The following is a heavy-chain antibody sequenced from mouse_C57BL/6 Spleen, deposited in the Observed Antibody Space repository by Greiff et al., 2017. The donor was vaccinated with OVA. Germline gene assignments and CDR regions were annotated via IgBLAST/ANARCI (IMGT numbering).Heavy chain of an antibody. CDR3: ARDRTTVDAMDY. Sequence: QVQLQQPGAELVRPGSSVKLSCKASGYTFTSYWMHWVKQRPVQGLEWIGNIDPSDSETHYNQKFKDKATLTVDKSSSTAYMQLSSLTSEDSAVYYCARDRTTVDAMDYWGQGTSVTVSS. CDR2: IDPSDSET. V-gene: IGHV1-52*01. D-gene: IGHD1-1*01. CDR1: GYTFTSYW. J-gene: IGHJ4*01.